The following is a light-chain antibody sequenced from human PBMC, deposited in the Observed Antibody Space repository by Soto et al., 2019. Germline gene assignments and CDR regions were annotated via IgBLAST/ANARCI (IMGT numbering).Light chain of an antibody. CDR3: QTWGTGIRV. CDR1: RGHSSYA. Sequence: QPVLTQSPSASASLGASVELTCTLSRGHSSYAIAWHQQQPEKGPRFLMKLNSDGSHNKGDGIPDRFSGSTSGAERYLTISSLQSEDEADYYCQTWGTGIRVFGGGTKLTVL. CDR2: LNSDGSH. V-gene: IGLV4-69*01. J-gene: IGLJ3*02.